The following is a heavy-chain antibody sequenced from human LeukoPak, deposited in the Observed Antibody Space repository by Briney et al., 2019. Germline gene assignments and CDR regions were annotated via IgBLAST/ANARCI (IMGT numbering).Heavy chain of an antibody. Sequence: PVKVSCKASGFTFTSSAMQWVRQARGQRLEWIGWIVVGSGNTNYAQKFQERVTITRDMSTSTAYMELSSLRSEDTAVYYCAASAHGLRSGWYTLGDYWGQGTLVTVSS. CDR1: GFTFTSSA. J-gene: IGHJ4*02. CDR3: AASAHGLRSGWYTLGDY. CDR2: IVVGSGNT. V-gene: IGHV1-58*02. D-gene: IGHD6-19*01.